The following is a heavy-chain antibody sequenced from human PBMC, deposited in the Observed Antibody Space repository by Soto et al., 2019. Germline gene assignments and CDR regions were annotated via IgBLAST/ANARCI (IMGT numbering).Heavy chain of an antibody. D-gene: IGHD3-22*01. CDR1: GDSISGYY. CDR2: IYSSGIT. J-gene: IGHJ4*02. CDR3: ARIYDSSGYYEFDY. Sequence: SETLSLTCTVSGDSISGYYWTWIRQPAGKGLEWIGRIYSSGITNFNPSLKGRVTMSVDTPKNQFSLKVNSVTAADTAVYYCARIYDSSGYYEFDYWGQGTLVTVPQ. V-gene: IGHV4-4*07.